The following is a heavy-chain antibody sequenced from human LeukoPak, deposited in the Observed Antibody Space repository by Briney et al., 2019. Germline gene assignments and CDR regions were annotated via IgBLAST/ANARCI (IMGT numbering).Heavy chain of an antibody. J-gene: IGHJ5*02. CDR1: GGSFSGYY. D-gene: IGHD3-3*01. CDR2: INHSGST. Sequence: PSETLSLTCAVYGGSFSGYYWSWIRQPPGKGLEWIGEINHSGSTNYNPSLKSRATISVDTSKNQFSLKLSSVTAADTAVYYCARVETIFGVVLNNWFDPWGQGTLVTVSS. V-gene: IGHV4-34*01. CDR3: ARVETIFGVVLNNWFDP.